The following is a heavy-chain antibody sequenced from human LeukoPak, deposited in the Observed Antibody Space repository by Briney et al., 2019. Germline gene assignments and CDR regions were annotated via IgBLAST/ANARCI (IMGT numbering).Heavy chain of an antibody. CDR2: ISSSSSYI. D-gene: IGHD6-13*01. CDR3: ANLQQQYFDY. Sequence: GGSLRLSCAASGFTFSSYSMTWVRQAPGKGLEWVSSISSSSSYIYYADSVKGRFTISRDNAKNSLYLQMNSLRAEDTAVYYCANLQQQYFDYWGQGTLVTVSS. J-gene: IGHJ4*02. V-gene: IGHV3-21*01. CDR1: GFTFSSYS.